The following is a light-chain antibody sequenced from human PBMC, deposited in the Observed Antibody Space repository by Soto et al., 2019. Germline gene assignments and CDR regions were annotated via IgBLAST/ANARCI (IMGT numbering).Light chain of an antibody. CDR3: QQYGSSART. CDR1: QSITPSY. J-gene: IGKJ1*01. V-gene: IGKV3-20*01. CDR2: GTS. Sequence: EVVLTQSPGTLSLSPGDRATLSCRASQSITPSYLAWYQQKPGQAPRLLIYGTSTRATGIPARFSGTGTGTDFTLTISSLEPEDFAVYYCQQYGSSARTFGPGTKVEIK.